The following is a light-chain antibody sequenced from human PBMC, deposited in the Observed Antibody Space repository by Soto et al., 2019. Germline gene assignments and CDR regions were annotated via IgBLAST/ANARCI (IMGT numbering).Light chain of an antibody. CDR3: QQYGYPPWA. CDR1: QSVGSNF. CDR2: AAS. Sequence: IVLTQSPGTLSLSPGERATLSCRASQSVGSNFLAWYQQKRGQAPRILIYAASNRASGIPDRFSGSGSGSDLTLTISRLEPEDCGVYCCQQYGYPPWACGQGTRVEI. J-gene: IGKJ1*01. V-gene: IGKV3-20*01.